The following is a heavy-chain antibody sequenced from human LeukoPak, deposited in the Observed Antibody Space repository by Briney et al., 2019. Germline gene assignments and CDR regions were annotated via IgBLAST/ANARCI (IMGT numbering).Heavy chain of an antibody. CDR3: GKNRYSGSLSPFDI. V-gene: IGHV3-23*01. CDR1: KFAFSSYA. J-gene: IGHJ3*02. Sequence: GGSLRLSCAASKFAFSSYAMSWVRQAPGKGLEWVSAISSGGGNTYYADSVKGRFTISRDNSKNTLYLQMNSLRAEDTAVYYCGKNRYSGSLSPFDIWGQGTMVTVSS. CDR2: ISSGGGNT. D-gene: IGHD1-26*01.